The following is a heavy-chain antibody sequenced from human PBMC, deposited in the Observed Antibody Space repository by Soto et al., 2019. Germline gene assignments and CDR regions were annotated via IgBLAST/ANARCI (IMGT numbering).Heavy chain of an antibody. CDR1: GFSLSTSGVG. D-gene: IGHD4-17*01. V-gene: IGHV2-5*02. CDR3: AHIAYRTTVTGHDAFDI. Sequence: QITLKESGPPLVKPTQTLTLTCTFSGFSLSTSGVGVGWIRQPPGKALEWLALIYWDDDKRYSPSLKSRLTITKDTSKNQVVLTMTNMDPVDTATYYCAHIAYRTTVTGHDAFDIWGQGTMVTVSS. J-gene: IGHJ3*02. CDR2: IYWDDDK.